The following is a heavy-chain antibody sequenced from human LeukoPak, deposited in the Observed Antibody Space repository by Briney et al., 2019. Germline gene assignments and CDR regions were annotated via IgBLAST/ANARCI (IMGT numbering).Heavy chain of an antibody. CDR3: ARDGVTLVPAARWFDP. D-gene: IGHD2-2*01. CDR1: GFTFSSYG. J-gene: IGHJ5*02. Sequence: GGSLRLSCAASGFTFSSYGMHWVRQAPGKGLEWVAVIWYDGSNKYYADSVKGRFTISRDNSKNTLYLQMNSLRAEDTAVYYCARDGVTLVPAARWFDPWGQGTLVTVSS. CDR2: IWYDGSNK. V-gene: IGHV3-33*01.